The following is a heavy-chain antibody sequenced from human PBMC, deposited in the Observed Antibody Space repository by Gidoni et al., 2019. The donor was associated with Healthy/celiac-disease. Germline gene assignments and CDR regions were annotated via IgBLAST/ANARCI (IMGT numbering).Heavy chain of an antibody. CDR3: AKDGAVAGNEGFDY. J-gene: IGHJ4*02. Sequence: EVQLLESGGGLVQPGGSVRLSCPASGCTFSSYAMSWVRQAPGKGLGWVAAISGSGGSTYYADSVKGRFTISRDKSKNTLYLQMNSLRAEDTAVYYCAKDGAVAGNEGFDYWGQGTLVTVSS. D-gene: IGHD6-19*01. CDR2: ISGSGGST. CDR1: GCTFSSYA. V-gene: IGHV3-23*01.